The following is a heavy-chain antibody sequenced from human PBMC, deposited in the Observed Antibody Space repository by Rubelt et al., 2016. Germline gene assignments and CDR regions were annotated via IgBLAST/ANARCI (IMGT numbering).Heavy chain of an antibody. J-gene: IGHJ6*03. CDR3: ARENDYYYYMDV. V-gene: IGHV4-59*01. Sequence: QVQLQESGPGLVKPSETLSLTCSVSGGSISTYYWSWVRQSPGKGPEWIGYIYFSGRTDYNPSLKSRVTILLDTSKNQFPRRLSSVTAADTGVYYCARENDYYYYMDVWGKGTTVTVSS. CDR2: IYFSGRT. CDR1: GGSISTYY.